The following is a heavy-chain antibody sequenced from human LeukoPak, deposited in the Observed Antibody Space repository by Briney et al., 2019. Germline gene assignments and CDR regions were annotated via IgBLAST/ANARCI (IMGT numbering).Heavy chain of an antibody. Sequence: GGSLRLSCAASGFTITAYAMSWVRQSPGKGLEWVSGIGITSEYIHYADSVKGRFTISRDNSKNTLYLQLNSLRAEDTAVYYCARDSTYYYDSGSSGPHYFDNWGQGTLVTVSS. CDR1: GFTITAYA. CDR3: ARDSTYYYDSGSSGPHYFDN. V-gene: IGHV3-23*01. J-gene: IGHJ4*02. D-gene: IGHD3-10*01. CDR2: IGITSEYI.